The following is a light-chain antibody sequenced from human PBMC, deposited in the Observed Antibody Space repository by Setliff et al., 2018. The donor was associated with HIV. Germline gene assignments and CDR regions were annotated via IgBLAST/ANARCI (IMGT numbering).Light chain of an antibody. V-gene: IGLV1-40*01. CDR3: QSYDSSLSGSLV. CDR1: SSNIGGGYD. CDR2: GDV. J-gene: IGLJ1*01. Sequence: QSALAQPPSVSGAPGQRVTISCTGSSSNIGGGYDVHWYQQVPGRAPKLVIYGDVNRPSGVPDRFSGSKSGSSASLAITGLRTEDEADYYCQSYDSSLSGSLVFGTGTKVT.